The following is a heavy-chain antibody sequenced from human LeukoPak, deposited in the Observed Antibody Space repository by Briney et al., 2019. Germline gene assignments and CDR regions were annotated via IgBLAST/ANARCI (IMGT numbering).Heavy chain of an antibody. CDR1: GGSISSALYH. J-gene: IGHJ5*02. V-gene: IGHV4-39*01. Sequence: PSETLSLTCTVSGGSISSALYHWGWIRQPPEKNLEWLGSVYYTGSTHNNPSLKSRVTISVDTSKNQFSLNLSSVTAADTAVYYCARQEIGLRSFDPWGQGTLVTVSS. D-gene: IGHD3/OR15-3a*01. CDR2: VYYTGST. CDR3: ARQEIGLRSFDP.